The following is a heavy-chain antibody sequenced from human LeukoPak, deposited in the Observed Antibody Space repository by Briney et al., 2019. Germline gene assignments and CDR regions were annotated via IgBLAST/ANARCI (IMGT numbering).Heavy chain of an antibody. D-gene: IGHD2-2*01. CDR3: ARAVMPAEGGMDV. Sequence: ASVKVSCKASGGTFSSYAISWVRQAPGQGLEWMGRIIPILGIANYAQKFQGRVTITADKSTSTAYMELSSLRSEDTAVYYCARAVMPAEGGMDVWGQGTTVTVSS. J-gene: IGHJ6*02. CDR1: GGTFSSYA. V-gene: IGHV1-69*04. CDR2: IIPILGIA.